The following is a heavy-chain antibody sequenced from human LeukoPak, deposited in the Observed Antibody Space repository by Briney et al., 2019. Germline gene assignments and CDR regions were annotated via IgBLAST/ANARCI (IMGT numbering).Heavy chain of an antibody. CDR2: IIPIFGTA. Sequence: SVKVSCKASGGTFTSYAISWVRQAPGQGLEWMGGIIPIFGTANSAQTFQGRATITADESTSTAYMELSSLRSEDTAVYYCARGGMGIAAAPNNYYYYYMDVWGKGTTVTVSS. CDR1: GGTFTSYA. V-gene: IGHV1-69*13. J-gene: IGHJ6*03. D-gene: IGHD6-13*01. CDR3: ARGGMGIAAAPNNYYYYYMDV.